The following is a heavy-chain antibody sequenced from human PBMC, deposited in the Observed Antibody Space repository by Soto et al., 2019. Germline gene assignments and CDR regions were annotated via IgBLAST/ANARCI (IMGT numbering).Heavy chain of an antibody. V-gene: IGHV3-30-3*01. CDR2: ISHDGSTN. CDR3: ARSDLGLAGYFDY. D-gene: IGHD6-19*01. J-gene: IGHJ4*02. CDR1: GFTFNTYA. Sequence: QVKLVESGGGVVQPGRSLRLSCAASGFTFNTYAMHWVRQAPGKGLEWVAVISHDGSTNYYADSVKGRFTISRDNSKNTLYLHMNRLRAEDTAVFYCARSDLGLAGYFDYWGQGALVTVSS.